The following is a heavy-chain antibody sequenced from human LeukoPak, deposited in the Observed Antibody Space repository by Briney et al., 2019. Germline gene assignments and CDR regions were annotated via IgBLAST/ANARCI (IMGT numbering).Heavy chain of an antibody. CDR3: ARANWNNDY. V-gene: IGHV3-74*01. D-gene: IGHD1/OR15-1a*01. CDR1: RFTFSMYW. J-gene: IGHJ4*02. Sequence: GGSLRLSCAASRFTFSMYWMHWVRQAPRKGLGWVSAINIDGTTTTYADSVKGRFTISRDNAKNTLYLQMNSLRGDDTAVYYCARANWNNDYWGQGTLVTVS. CDR2: INIDGTTT.